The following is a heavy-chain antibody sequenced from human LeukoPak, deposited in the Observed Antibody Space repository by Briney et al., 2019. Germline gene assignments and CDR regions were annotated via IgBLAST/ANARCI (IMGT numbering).Heavy chain of an antibody. V-gene: IGHV3-23*01. CDR1: GLPFSNHA. CDR3: VREAGYCSSVCLKSNWFDP. J-gene: IGHJ5*02. CDR2: ISNGNT. Sequence: GGSLRLSCAASGLPFSNHAMSWVRQPPGKGLEWVAAISNGNTYYADSVRGRFTISRDDSRNMVYLQMNSLRDEDTALYYCVREAGYCSSVCLKSNWFDPWGQGTLVTVSS. D-gene: IGHD2-8*02.